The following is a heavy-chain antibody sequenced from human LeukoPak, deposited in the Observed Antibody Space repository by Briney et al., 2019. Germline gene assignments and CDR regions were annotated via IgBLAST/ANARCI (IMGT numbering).Heavy chain of an antibody. CDR2: IYYSGST. J-gene: IGHJ4*02. Sequence: SETLSLTCTVSGGSVSSGSYYWSWIRQPPGKGLEWIGYIYYSGSTNYNPSLKSRVTISVDTSKNQFSLKLSSVTAADTAVYYCALGAVAGAFDYWGQGTLVTVSS. CDR3: ALGAVAGAFDY. V-gene: IGHV4-61*01. CDR1: GGSVSSGSYY. D-gene: IGHD6-19*01.